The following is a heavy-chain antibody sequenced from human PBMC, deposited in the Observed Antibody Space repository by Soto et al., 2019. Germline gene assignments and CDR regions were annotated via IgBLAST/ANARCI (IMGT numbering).Heavy chain of an antibody. V-gene: IGHV1-18*01. CDR3: ARGTIYYHYDSSGYIKYFDY. CDR2: ISAYNGNT. CDR1: GYTFTSYG. J-gene: IGHJ4*02. D-gene: IGHD3-22*01. Sequence: ASVKVSCKASGYTFTSYGISWVRQAPGQGLEWMGWISAYNGNTNYAQKLQGRVTMTTDTSTSTAYMELRSLRSDDTAVYYCARGTIYYHYDSSGYIKYFDYWGQGTLVTVSS.